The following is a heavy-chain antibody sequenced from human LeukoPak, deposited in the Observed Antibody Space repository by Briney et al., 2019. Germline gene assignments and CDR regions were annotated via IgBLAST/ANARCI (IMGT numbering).Heavy chain of an antibody. CDR1: GFTFSSYE. CDR2: ISSSGSTI. CDR3: ARVSRYYDAFDI. D-gene: IGHD1-26*01. V-gene: IGHV3-48*03. J-gene: IGHJ3*02. Sequence: HTGGSLRLSCAASGFTFSSYEMNWVRQAPGKGLEWVSYISSSGSTIYYADSVKGRFTISRDNAKNSLYLQMNSLRAEDTAVYYCARVSRYYDAFDIWGQGTMVTVSS.